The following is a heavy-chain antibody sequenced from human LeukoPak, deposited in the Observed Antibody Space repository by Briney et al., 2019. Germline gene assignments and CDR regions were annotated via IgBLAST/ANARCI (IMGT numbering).Heavy chain of an antibody. J-gene: IGHJ5*02. CDR2: IYYSGST. V-gene: IGHV4-30-4*08. Sequence: PSQTLSLTCTVSGGSISSGDYYWSWIRQPPGKGLEWIGYIYYSGSTYYNPSLKSRVTISVDTSKNQFSLKLSSVTAADTAVYYCARAPGMVVTRHSWFDPWGQGTLVTVSS. D-gene: IGHD4-23*01. CDR3: ARAPGMVVTRHSWFDP. CDR1: GGSISSGDYY.